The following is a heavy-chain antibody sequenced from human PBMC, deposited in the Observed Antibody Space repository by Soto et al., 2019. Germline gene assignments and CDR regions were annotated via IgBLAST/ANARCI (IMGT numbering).Heavy chain of an antibody. J-gene: IGHJ4*02. D-gene: IGHD3-22*01. CDR1: GGSISSGY. CDR2: IYYGGST. CDR3: AREWRYYDRNSDY. V-gene: IGHV4-59*12. Sequence: PSETLSLTCSVSGGSISSGYWTWIRQPPGKGLEWIGYIYYGGSTNYNPSLKSRVTISVDTAKNQFSLKLSSVTAADTAVYYCAREWRYYDRNSDYWGQGTLVTVSS.